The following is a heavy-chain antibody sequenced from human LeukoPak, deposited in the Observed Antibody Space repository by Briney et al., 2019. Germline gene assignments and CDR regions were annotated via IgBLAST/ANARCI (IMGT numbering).Heavy chain of an antibody. J-gene: IGHJ4*02. Sequence: PGGSLILFCAASGFTFSSYWMSCVRQAPAKGLEWVANIKQDGSEKYYVDSVKGRFTISRDNAKNSLYLQMNSLTAEDTAVYYCARKWSVDYWGQGTLVTVSS. V-gene: IGHV3-7*01. CDR1: GFTFSSYW. CDR3: ARKWSVDY. CDR2: IKQDGSEK. D-gene: IGHD1-26*01.